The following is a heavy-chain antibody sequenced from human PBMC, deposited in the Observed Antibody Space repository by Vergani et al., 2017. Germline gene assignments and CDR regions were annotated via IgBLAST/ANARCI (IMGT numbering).Heavy chain of an antibody. V-gene: IGHV3-23*01. CDR1: GFPFSSYA. CDR2: ISGSGGST. CDR3: AKDGLGGWLQFWYFDL. Sequence: EVQLLESGGGLVQPGGSLRLSCAASGFPFSSYAMSWVRQAPGKGLEWVSAISGSGGSTYYAESVKGRFTISRDNSKNTLYLQMNSLRAEDTAVYYCAKDGLGGWLQFWYFDLWGRGTLVTVSS. D-gene: IGHD5-24*01. J-gene: IGHJ2*01.